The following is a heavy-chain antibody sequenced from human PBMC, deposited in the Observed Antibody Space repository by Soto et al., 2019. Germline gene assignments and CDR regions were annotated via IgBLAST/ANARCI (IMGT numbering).Heavy chain of an antibody. CDR2: IIPIFGTA. CDR3: ASHHDGDYDMCYFDY. CDR1: GGTFSSYA. J-gene: IGHJ4*02. V-gene: IGHV1-69*01. D-gene: IGHD4-17*01. Sequence: QVQLVQSGAEVKKPGSSVKVSCKASGGTFSSYAISWVRQAPGQGLEWMGGIIPIFGTANYAQKFQGRVTITADESRSAGYMELRSLRSEDTAVYYCASHHDGDYDMCYFDYWGQGTLVTVSS.